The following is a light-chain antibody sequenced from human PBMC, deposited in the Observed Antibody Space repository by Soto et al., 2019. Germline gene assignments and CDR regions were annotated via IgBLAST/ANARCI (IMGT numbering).Light chain of an antibody. CDR2: EVS. V-gene: IGLV2-14*01. CDR1: SSDVGGYNF. Sequence: QSALTQPASVSGSPGQSITISCTGTSSDVGGYNFVSWYQHHPGKAPKLMIYEVSNRPSGVSDRFSGSKSGNTASLTISGLQDEDEAHYYCYSYTSDSTVVLGGGTKVPVL. J-gene: IGLJ2*01. CDR3: YSYTSDSTVV.